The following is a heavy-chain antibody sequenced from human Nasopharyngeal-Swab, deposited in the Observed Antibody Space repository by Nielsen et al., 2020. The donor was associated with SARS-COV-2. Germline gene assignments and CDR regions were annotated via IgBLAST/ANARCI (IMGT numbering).Heavy chain of an antibody. Sequence: GESLKLSCASSGFSFRSYWMHWVRQAPGKVLVWVSCLNSDGTTTRYADSVKGRFTASRDNAKNTLYLEMNSLRADDTAVYYCARRLVWFGEAHYYYYGMDVGGQGTTVTVSS. V-gene: IGHV3-74*01. D-gene: IGHD3-10*01. J-gene: IGHJ6*02. CDR1: GFSFRSYW. CDR3: ARRLVWFGEAHYYYYGMDV. CDR2: LNSDGTTT.